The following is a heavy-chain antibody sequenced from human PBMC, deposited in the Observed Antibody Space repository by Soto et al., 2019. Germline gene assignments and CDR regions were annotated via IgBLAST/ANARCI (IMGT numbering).Heavy chain of an antibody. CDR2: MNPNSGNT. CDR3: ARRGESGGWYYYYWGGVDV. D-gene: IGHD6-13*01. Sequence: QVQLVQSGAEVKKPGASVKVSCKASGYTFTSYDINWVRQATGQGLEWMGWMNPNSGNTDYAQKFQGRVTMTKNTSISTAYREVSSLRWEETAVYYCARRGESGGWYYYYWGGVDVWGQATTVPVS. V-gene: IGHV1-8*01. CDR1: GYTFTSYD. J-gene: IGHJ6*02.